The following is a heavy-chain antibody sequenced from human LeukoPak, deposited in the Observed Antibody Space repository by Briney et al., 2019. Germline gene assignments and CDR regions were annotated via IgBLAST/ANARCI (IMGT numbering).Heavy chain of an antibody. CDR1: GGSISSYY. V-gene: IGHV4-59*12. Sequence: PSETLSLTCTVSGGSISSYYWSWIRQPPGKGLEWIGYIYYSGSTNYNPSLKSRVTISVDKSKNQFSLKLSSVTAADTAVYYCARVGSRSGYYWGQGTLVTVSS. J-gene: IGHJ4*02. D-gene: IGHD5-12*01. CDR2: IYYSGST. CDR3: ARVGSRSGYY.